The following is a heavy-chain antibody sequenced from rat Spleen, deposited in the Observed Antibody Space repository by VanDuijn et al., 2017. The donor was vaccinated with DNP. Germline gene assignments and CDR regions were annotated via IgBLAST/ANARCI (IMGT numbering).Heavy chain of an antibody. V-gene: IGHV5S10*01. CDR3: VTRGKYGGYDY. Sequence: EVSLVESGGGSVQPGRSLKLSCITSGFVFSEYNMAWVRQAPKKGLEWVADIIYDGGRTYYRDSVKGRFTISRDNAKNTLYLQMDSLRSEDTATYYCVTRGKYGGYDYWGQGVMVTVSS. D-gene: IGHD1-11*01. CDR1: GFVFSEYN. J-gene: IGHJ2*01. CDR2: IIYDGGRT.